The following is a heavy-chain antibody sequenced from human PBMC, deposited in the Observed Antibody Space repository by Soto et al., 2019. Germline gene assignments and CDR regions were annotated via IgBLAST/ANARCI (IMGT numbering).Heavy chain of an antibody. J-gene: IGHJ6*02. CDR3: VRDSAATGTPYYYYYGVDV. Sequence: NLRETLSLTCTVSGASITSYYWSWVRQPATKGLEWIGRLYTSGSTTYNPSLKSRVTMSRDTSKNQFSLSLTSLTAADSAVYYCVRDSAATGTPYYYYYGVDVWGQGTTVTVSS. CDR1: GASITSYY. D-gene: IGHD6-13*01. CDR2: LYTSGST. V-gene: IGHV4-4*07.